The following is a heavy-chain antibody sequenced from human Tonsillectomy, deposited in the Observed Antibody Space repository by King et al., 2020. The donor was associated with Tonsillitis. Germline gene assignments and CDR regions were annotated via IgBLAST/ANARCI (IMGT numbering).Heavy chain of an antibody. Sequence: VQLVESGGGVVQPGRSLRLSCVASGFTFNTYGLHWVRQAPGKGLDWGAFTSYDGSDKNYAHSVRGRFTISRDNSKSTLYLEMNSVRVEDTAVYHCAKDFYRSSYYRDSWGKGPLVTVSS. CDR2: TSYDGSDK. CDR1: GFTFNTYG. CDR3: AKDFYRSSYYRDS. J-gene: IGHJ4*02. V-gene: IGHV3-30*18. D-gene: IGHD6-6*01.